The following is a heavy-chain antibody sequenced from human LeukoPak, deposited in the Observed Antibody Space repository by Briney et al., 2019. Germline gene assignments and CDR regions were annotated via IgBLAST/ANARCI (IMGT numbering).Heavy chain of an antibody. Sequence: GGSLGLSCAASGFTFSSYAMHWVRQASGKGLEWVAVISYDGSNKYYADSVKGRFTISRDNSKNTLYLQMNSLRAEDTAVYYCAKDVSSGGIAGTLDYWGQGTLVTVSS. CDR1: GFTFSSYA. V-gene: IGHV3-30-3*01. D-gene: IGHD6-13*01. CDR3: AKDVSSGGIAGTLDY. J-gene: IGHJ4*02. CDR2: ISYDGSNK.